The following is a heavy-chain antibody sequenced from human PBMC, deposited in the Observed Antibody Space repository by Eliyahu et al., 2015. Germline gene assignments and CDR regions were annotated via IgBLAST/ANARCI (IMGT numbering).Heavy chain of an antibody. CDR2: TYYRSKWYN. CDR3: ARVRWEGAVAGDYFDY. D-gene: IGHD6-19*01. V-gene: IGHV6-1*01. J-gene: IGHJ4*02. Sequence: QVQLQQSGPGLVKPSQTLSLTCAISGDSVSXXSAXWNWIRQSPSRGLEWLGRTYYRSKWYNDYAVSVKSRITINPDTSKNQFSLQLNSVTPEDTAVYYCARVRWEGAVAGDYFDYWGQGTLVTVSS. CDR1: GDSVSXXSAX.